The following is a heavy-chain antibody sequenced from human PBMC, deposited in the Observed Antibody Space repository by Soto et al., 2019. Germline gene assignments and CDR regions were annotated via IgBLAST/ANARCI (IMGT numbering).Heavy chain of an antibody. CDR3: ARGPLVVVQNYYYYMDV. CDR2: IKQDGSEK. Sequence: GGSLRLSCAASGFTFSSYWMSWVRQAPGKGLEWVANIKQDGSEKYNVDSVKGRFTISRDNAKNSQYLQMNSRRAEDTAVYYCARGPLVVVQNYYYYMDVWGKGTTVTVSS. D-gene: IGHD2-2*01. CDR1: GFTFSSYW. J-gene: IGHJ6*03. V-gene: IGHV3-7*01.